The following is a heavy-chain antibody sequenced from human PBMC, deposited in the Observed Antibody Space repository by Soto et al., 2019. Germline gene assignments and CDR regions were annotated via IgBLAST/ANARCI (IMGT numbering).Heavy chain of an antibody. V-gene: IGHV4-30-4*01. J-gene: IGHJ4*02. CDR2: IYYSGST. CDR3: VRYYGARVYFDY. CDR1: GGSINNGDYC. Sequence: QVQLQESGPGLVKPSQTLSLTCTVSGGSINNGDYCWSCIRQPPEKGLVWIGYIYYSGSTYCYPSLKSRVTISIDTSMNQFSLNLNSVTAADTAVDYCVRYYGARVYFDYWGQGSLVTVSS. D-gene: IGHD4-17*01.